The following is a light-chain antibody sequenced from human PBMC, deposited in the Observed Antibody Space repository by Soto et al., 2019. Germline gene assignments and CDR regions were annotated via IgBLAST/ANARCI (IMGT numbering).Light chain of an antibody. J-gene: IGKJ1*01. CDR2: KAS. CDR3: EQYKPYWT. CDR1: QSISSW. V-gene: IGKV1-5*03. Sequence: DIQMTQSPSTLSASIGDRVTITCRASQSISSWLAWYQQKPGKAPKLLIYKASILESGVPSRFSGSGSGTEFSLTISSLQPEDFATYYCEQYKPYWTFAQGTKVEIK.